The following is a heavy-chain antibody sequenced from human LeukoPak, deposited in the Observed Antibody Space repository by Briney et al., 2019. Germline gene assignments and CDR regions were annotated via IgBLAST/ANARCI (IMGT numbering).Heavy chain of an antibody. CDR1: GFTFDDYA. CDR3: ARVLWNGDYPRFDY. CDR2: ISWNSGSI. V-gene: IGHV3-9*01. D-gene: IGHD4-17*01. Sequence: SLRLSCAVSGFTFDDYAMHWVRQAPGKGLEWVSGISWNSGSIGYADSVKGRFTISRDNAKNSLYLQMNSLRAEDTAVYYCARVLWNGDYPRFDYWGQGTLVTVSS. J-gene: IGHJ4*02.